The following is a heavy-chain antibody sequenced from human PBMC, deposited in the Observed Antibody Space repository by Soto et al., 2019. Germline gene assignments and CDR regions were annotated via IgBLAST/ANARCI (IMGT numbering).Heavy chain of an antibody. D-gene: IGHD3-9*01. CDR2: INHSGST. CDR1: GGSFSGYY. V-gene: IGHV4-34*01. CDR3: ARGRLDWSPNWFDP. J-gene: IGHJ5*02. Sequence: SETLSLTCAVYGGSFSGYYWNWIRQPPGKGLEWIGEINHSGSTNYNPSLKSRVTISVDTSKNQFSLKLSSVTAADTAVYYCARGRLDWSPNWFDPWGQGTLVTVSS.